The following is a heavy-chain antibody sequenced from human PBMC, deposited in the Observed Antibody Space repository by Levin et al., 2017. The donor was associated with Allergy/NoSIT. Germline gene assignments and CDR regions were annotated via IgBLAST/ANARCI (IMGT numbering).Heavy chain of an antibody. D-gene: IGHD4-17*01. Sequence: SQTFSLTCAVYGGSFGGYYWSWLRQPPGKSLEWIGEVNHRGSTTYNPSLKSRATISVDTSTNQFSVKLNSVTAADTAVYFCAVFSLRYGAFDIWGQGTMVTVSS. CDR3: AVFSLRYGAFDI. V-gene: IGHV4-34*01. CDR2: VNHRGST. CDR1: GGSFGGYY. J-gene: IGHJ3*02.